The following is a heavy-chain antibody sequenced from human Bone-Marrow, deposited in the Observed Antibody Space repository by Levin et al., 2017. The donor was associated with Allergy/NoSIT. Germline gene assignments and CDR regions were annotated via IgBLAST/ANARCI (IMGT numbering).Heavy chain of an antibody. V-gene: IGHV1-69*06. Sequence: SVKVSCRASGGTFVIQAISWVRQAPGQGLEWMGGISPMFDTSNYAQKFQGRVTITADKATSTAYMELSRLKSEDTAVYFCAMDRSNYSPLLYWGQGTPVTVSS. CDR2: ISPMFDTS. CDR3: AMDRSNYSPLLY. D-gene: IGHD2-21*01. CDR1: GGTFVIQA. J-gene: IGHJ4*02.